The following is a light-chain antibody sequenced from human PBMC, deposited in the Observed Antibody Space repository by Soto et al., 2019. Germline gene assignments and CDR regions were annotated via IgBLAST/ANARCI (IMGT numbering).Light chain of an antibody. CDR3: QQYDRSPRT. J-gene: IGKJ1*01. Sequence: EVVLTQSPGTLSLSTGERATLSCRASQSVSTSMGWYQQKPGQAPRLLIYGASNRATGIPDRFSGSGSGTDFTLTISRLEPEDFAVYYCQQYDRSPRTFGQGTKVDI. CDR1: QSVSTS. V-gene: IGKV3-20*01. CDR2: GAS.